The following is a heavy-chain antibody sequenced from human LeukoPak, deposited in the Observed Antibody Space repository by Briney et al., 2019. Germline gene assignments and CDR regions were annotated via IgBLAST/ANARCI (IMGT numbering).Heavy chain of an antibody. Sequence: PSETLSLTCTVSGGSIGSYYWSWIRQPPGKGLEWIGYIYYSGSTNYNSSLKSRVTISVDTSKNQFSLKLSSVTAADTAVYYCARLGVSSGYDYELGFDYWGQGTLVTVSS. J-gene: IGHJ4*02. CDR1: GGSIGSYY. CDR2: IYYSGST. D-gene: IGHD5-12*01. V-gene: IGHV4-59*08. CDR3: ARLGVSSGYDYELGFDY.